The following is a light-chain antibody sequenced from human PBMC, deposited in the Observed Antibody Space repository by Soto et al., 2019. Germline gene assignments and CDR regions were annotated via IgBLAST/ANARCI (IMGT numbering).Light chain of an antibody. CDR2: SVS. V-gene: IGLV2-14*01. Sequence: QSALTQPASASGSPGQSITISCSGTSSDIGAYDHVAWFQQFPGKTPKLIIYSVSNRPSGVSYRFSGSKSGNTASLTISGLQAEDEADYYCTSYTVSRSYVFGTGTKVTVL. CDR3: TSYTVSRSYV. J-gene: IGLJ1*01. CDR1: SSDIGAYDH.